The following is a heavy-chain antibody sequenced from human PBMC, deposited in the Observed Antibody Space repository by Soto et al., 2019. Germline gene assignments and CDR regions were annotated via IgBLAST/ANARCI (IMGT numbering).Heavy chain of an antibody. Sequence: QVQLQQWGAGLLKPSETLSLTCAVYGGSFSGYQWSWIRQTPGKGLEWSGEINDSGNINYNPSLKSRVTIFLDTPKKQISLKLSSVTAADSAVYYCARGLILWFGELSRRGGYYYYMDVWGKGNTVTVSS. CDR2: INDSGNI. V-gene: IGHV4-34*01. CDR1: GGSFSGYQ. J-gene: IGHJ6*03. CDR3: ARGLILWFGELSRRGGYYYYMDV. D-gene: IGHD3-10*01.